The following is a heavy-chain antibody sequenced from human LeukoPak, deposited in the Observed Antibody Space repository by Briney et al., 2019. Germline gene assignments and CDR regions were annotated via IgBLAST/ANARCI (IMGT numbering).Heavy chain of an antibody. CDR1: GGSVYSGSYY. CDR3: ARLLSGSGSYYFEY. Sequence: PSETLSLTCTVSGGSVYSGSYYWSWIRQPPGKGLEWIGYIYYSGSTYYNPSLKSRVTISVDTSRKQFSLKLSSVTAADTAVCYCARLLSGSGSYYFEYWGQGTLVTVSS. CDR2: IYYSGST. D-gene: IGHD3-10*01. J-gene: IGHJ4*02. V-gene: IGHV4-31*03.